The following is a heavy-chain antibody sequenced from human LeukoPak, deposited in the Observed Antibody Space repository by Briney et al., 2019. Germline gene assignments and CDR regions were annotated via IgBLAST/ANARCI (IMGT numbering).Heavy chain of an antibody. Sequence: GGSLRLSCAASGFTFSGYLMSWVRQAPGKGLEWVANINLDGSVRHYVDSARGRFTISRDNAKNSLYLQMNSLRAEDTALYYCATSDDSSGSDWGQGTLVTVSS. CDR1: GFTFSGYL. CDR2: INLDGSVR. V-gene: IGHV3-7*01. CDR3: ATSDDSSGSD. J-gene: IGHJ4*02. D-gene: IGHD3-22*01.